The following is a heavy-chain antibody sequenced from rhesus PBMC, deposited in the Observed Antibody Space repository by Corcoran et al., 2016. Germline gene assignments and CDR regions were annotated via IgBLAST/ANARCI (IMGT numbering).Heavy chain of an antibody. CDR2: TGGSVGTP. D-gene: IGHD6-31*01. CDR1: GYSISYGYG. J-gene: IGHJ6*01. V-gene: IGHV4-127*01. CDR3: ARVTGYTRGWDGAYGLDS. Sequence: QVQLQESGPGLVKPSETLSLSCGVSGYSISYGYGWSWIRQPPGKALEWVGSTGGSVGTPNYNPSRKRPVTLSQDTSKHQFFLNLTSVTAADTAVYYCARVTGYTRGWDGAYGLDSWGQGVVVTVSS.